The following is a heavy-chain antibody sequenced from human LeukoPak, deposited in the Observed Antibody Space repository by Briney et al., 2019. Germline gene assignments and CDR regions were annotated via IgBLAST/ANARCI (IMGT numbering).Heavy chain of an antibody. D-gene: IGHD3-10*01. Sequence: PSETPSLTCTVSGGSISNKYWSWIRQPPGKGLEWIGNIFYSGGTYYSPSLTSRVTISLDTSRNQFSLRLNSVTAADTAVYYCAKSNGYGLVDIWGQGTMVTVSS. CDR2: IFYSGGT. CDR1: GGSISNKY. J-gene: IGHJ3*02. CDR3: AKSNGYGLVDI. V-gene: IGHV4-59*04.